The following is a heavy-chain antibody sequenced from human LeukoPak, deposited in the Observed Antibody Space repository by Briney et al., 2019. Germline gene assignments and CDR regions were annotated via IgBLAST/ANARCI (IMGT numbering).Heavy chain of an antibody. CDR1: GFTFSSYG. J-gene: IGHJ6*03. V-gene: IGHV3-33*01. CDR2: IWYDGSNK. D-gene: IGHD4-11*01. CDR3: ARVRAVTTYYYYYYMDV. Sequence: GRSLRLSCAASGFTFSSYGMHWVRQAPGKGLEWVAVIWYDGSNKYYADSVKGRFTISRDNSKNTLYLQMNSLRAEDTAVYYCARVRAVTTYYYYYYMDVWGKATTVTVSS.